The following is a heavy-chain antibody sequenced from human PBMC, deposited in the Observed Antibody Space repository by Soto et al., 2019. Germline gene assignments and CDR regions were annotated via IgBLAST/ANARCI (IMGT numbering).Heavy chain of an antibody. CDR2: ISSSDSTI. Sequence: GESLKISCAASGFTFSSYEMHWVRQAPGKGLEWVSYISSSDSTIYYADSVKGRFTISRDNAKNSLYLQMNSLRAEDPAVYYSARGNGFHSGDAFDIWGQGTMVTVSS. CDR3: ARGNGFHSGDAFDI. CDR1: GFTFSSYE. J-gene: IGHJ3*02. V-gene: IGHV3-48*03. D-gene: IGHD1-26*01.